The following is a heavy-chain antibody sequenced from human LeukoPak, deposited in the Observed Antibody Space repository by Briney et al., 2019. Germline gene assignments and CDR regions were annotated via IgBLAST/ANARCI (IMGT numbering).Heavy chain of an antibody. D-gene: IGHD6-13*01. Sequence: SVKVSCKASGYTFTNYAMNWVRQAPGQGLEWMGRIIPILGIANYAQKFQGRVTITADKSTSTAYMELSSLRSEDTAVYYCASWVGGDQQLDTGVEYWGQGTLVTVSS. CDR1: GYTFTNYA. CDR3: ASWVGGDQQLDTGVEY. J-gene: IGHJ4*02. V-gene: IGHV1-69*04. CDR2: IIPILGIA.